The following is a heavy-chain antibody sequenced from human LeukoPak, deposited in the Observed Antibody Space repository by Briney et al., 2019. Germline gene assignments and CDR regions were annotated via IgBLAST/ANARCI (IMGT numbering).Heavy chain of an antibody. J-gene: IGHJ4*02. CDR1: GFTFRDFA. V-gene: IGHV3-30*07. Sequence: GGSLRLSCAASGFTFRDFAMHWVRQAPGKGLEWVALMTYDGSRQSYADSVKGRFTISRDNAKNFLYLQMNSLRAEDTAVYYCARTYYDILTGYNPYFDYWGQGILVTVSS. CDR2: MTYDGSRQ. CDR3: ARTYYDILTGYNPYFDY. D-gene: IGHD3-9*01.